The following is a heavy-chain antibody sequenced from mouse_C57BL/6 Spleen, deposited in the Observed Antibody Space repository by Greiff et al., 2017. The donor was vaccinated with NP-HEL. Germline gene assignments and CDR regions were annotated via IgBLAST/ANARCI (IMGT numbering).Heavy chain of an antibody. Sequence: EVQVVESGGGLVQPGGSLKLSCAASGFTFSDYYMYWVRQTPEKRLEWVAYISNGGGSTYYPDTVKGRFTISRDNAKNTLYLQMSRLKSEDTAMYYCARDYYDYDGAYWGQGTLVTVSA. CDR2: ISNGGGST. V-gene: IGHV5-12*01. CDR1: GFTFSDYY. CDR3: ARDYYDYDGAY. D-gene: IGHD2-4*01. J-gene: IGHJ3*01.